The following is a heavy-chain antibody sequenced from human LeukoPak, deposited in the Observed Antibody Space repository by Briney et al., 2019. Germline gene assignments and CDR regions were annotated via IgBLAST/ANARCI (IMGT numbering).Heavy chain of an antibody. J-gene: IGHJ4*02. V-gene: IGHV3-48*03. CDR1: GFTFSSYE. Sequence: GGSLRLSCAASGFTFSSYEMNWVRQAPGKGLEWGSYISSSGSTIYYADSVKGRFTISRDNAKNSLYLQMNSLRAEDTAVYYCAGGRWLQSFDYWGQGTLVTVSS. CDR2: ISSSGSTI. CDR3: AGGRWLQSFDY. D-gene: IGHD5-24*01.